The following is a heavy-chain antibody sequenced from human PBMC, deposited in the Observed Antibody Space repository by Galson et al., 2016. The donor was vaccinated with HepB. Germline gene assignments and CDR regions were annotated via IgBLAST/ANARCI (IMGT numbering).Heavy chain of an antibody. CDR1: GFTFTYYW. D-gene: IGHD6-13*01. J-gene: IGHJ4*02. CDR3: ARGLMAAPGIDY. CDR2: MTADGSGT. Sequence: SVSLSCAASGFTFTYYWMHWVRQAPGKGLVWVSDMTADGSGTRYSDSGKGRFTISRNNAKNTLYLQMNSLSAEDTDVHYRARGLMAAPGIDYWGQGTLVTVSS. V-gene: IGHV3-74*01.